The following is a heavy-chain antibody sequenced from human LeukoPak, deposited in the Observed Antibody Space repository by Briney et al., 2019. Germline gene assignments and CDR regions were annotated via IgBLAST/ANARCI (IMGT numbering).Heavy chain of an antibody. Sequence: GGSLRLSCAASGFTFDDYGMSWVRQAPGKGLEWVSGINWNGGSTGYADSVKGRFTISRDNSKNTLYLQMNSLRAEDTAVYYCAKSRGSGSDYWGQGTLVTVSS. CDR3: AKSRGSGSDY. D-gene: IGHD3-10*01. J-gene: IGHJ4*02. CDR1: GFTFDDYG. V-gene: IGHV3-20*04. CDR2: INWNGGST.